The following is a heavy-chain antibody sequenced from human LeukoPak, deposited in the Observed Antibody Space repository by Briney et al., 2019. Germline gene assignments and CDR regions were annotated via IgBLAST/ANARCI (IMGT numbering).Heavy chain of an antibody. CDR1: GGSFSGYY. D-gene: IGHD4-17*01. CDR2: INHSGST. CDR3: ASGYGDLDY. J-gene: IGHJ4*02. Sequence: SETLSLTCAVYGGSFSGYYWSWIRQPPGKGLEWIGEINHSGSTNYNPSLKSRVTISVDTSKNQFSLKLGSVTAADTAVYYCASGYGDLDYWGQGTLVTVSS. V-gene: IGHV4-34*01.